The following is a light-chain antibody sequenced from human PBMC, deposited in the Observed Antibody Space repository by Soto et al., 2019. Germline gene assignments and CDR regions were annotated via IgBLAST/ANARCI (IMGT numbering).Light chain of an antibody. CDR3: QQYNNFWT. Sequence: DIQMTQSPSTLSASLGDRVTIACRASQSISTWFAWYQQKPGKAPKLLIYDVSSLESGVPSRLSGSGSGTEFTLTISSLHPDDFATYYCQQYNNFWTFGQGTKVDIK. V-gene: IGKV1-5*01. J-gene: IGKJ1*01. CDR2: DVS. CDR1: QSISTW.